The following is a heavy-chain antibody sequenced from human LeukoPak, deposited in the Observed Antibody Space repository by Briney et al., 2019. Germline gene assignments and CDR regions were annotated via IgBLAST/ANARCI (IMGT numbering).Heavy chain of an antibody. CDR3: ARGRYSYGSDY. V-gene: IGHV4-34*01. Sequence: PSETLSLTCAVHGGSFSGYYWSWIRQPPGKGLEWIGEINHSGSTNYNPSLKSRVTISVDTSKNQFSLRLSSVTAADTAVYYCARGRYSYGSDYWGQGTLVTVSS. CDR1: GGSFSGYY. CDR2: INHSGST. D-gene: IGHD5-18*01. J-gene: IGHJ4*02.